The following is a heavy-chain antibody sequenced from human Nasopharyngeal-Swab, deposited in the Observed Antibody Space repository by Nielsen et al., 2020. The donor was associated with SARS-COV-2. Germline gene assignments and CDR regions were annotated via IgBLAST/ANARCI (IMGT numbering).Heavy chain of an antibody. CDR2: INSDGSKR. CDR1: GFTFSDYW. J-gene: IGHJ6*02. D-gene: IGHD3-22*01. V-gene: IGHV3-74*01. CDR3: TRTEDSLAGMEV. Sequence: GESLKISCAASGFTFSDYWMHWVRQVPGKGLVWISGINSDGSKRVFADSVKGRFTISRDSAKNTVYLQMNSLRAEDTAVYYCTRTEDSLAGMEVWGQGTTVTVSS.